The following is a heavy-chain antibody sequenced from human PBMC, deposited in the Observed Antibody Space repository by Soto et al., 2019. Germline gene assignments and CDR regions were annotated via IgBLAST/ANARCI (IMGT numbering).Heavy chain of an antibody. D-gene: IGHD2-2*01. Sequence: EVQLVESGGGVVRPGGSLRLSCAASGFTFDDYGMSWVRQAPGKGLEWVSGINWNGASTGYSDSVKGRLTISRDNAKNSLYLQMNSLRAEDTALCHCARDRFVCSSTSCNYWYFDLWGRGTLVTVSS. CDR3: ARDRFVCSSTSCNYWYFDL. J-gene: IGHJ2*01. V-gene: IGHV3-20*01. CDR2: INWNGAST. CDR1: GFTFDDYG.